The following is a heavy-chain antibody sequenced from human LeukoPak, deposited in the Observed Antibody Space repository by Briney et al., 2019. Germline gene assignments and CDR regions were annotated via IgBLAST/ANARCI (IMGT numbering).Heavy chain of an antibody. CDR2: VYAAGAT. CDR1: GDSLYPHY. V-gene: IGHV4-4*09. Sequence: PSETLSLTRSVSGDSLYPHYWNWIRQPPGKGLEWLGFVYAAGATNYSPSLKSRVTIFVDTSKNQFSLRLTSATAADTAVYYCAREILGGRPGRFDSWGQGILVTVSS. CDR3: AREILGGRPGRFDS. J-gene: IGHJ4*02. D-gene: IGHD1-26*01.